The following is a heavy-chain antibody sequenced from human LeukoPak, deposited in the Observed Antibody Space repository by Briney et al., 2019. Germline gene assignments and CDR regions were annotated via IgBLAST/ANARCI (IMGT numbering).Heavy chain of an antibody. D-gene: IGHD5-24*01. J-gene: IGHJ4*02. CDR1: GYTFTGYY. CDR2: INPNSGGT. V-gene: IGHV1-2*02. Sequence: GASVKVSCKASGYTFTGYYMHWVRQAPGQGLEWMGWINPNSGGTNYAQKFQGRVTMTRDTSISTAYMELSRLRSDDTAVYYCARVARWLTIGGDYWGQGTLVTVSS. CDR3: ARVARWLTIGGDY.